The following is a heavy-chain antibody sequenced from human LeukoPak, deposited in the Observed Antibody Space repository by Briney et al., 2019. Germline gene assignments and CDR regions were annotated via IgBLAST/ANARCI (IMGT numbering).Heavy chain of an antibody. CDR1: GFTFSSYE. V-gene: IGHV3-7*01. CDR3: ARIQRYGMDV. Sequence: GGSLRLSCAASGFTFSSYEMNWVRQAPGKGLEWVANIKQDGSEKYYVDSVKGRFTISRDNAKNSLYLQMNSLRAEDTAVYYCARIQRYGMDVWGQGTTVTVSS. J-gene: IGHJ6*02. CDR2: IKQDGSEK.